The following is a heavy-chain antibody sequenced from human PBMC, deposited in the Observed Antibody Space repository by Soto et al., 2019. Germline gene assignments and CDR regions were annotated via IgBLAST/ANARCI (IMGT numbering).Heavy chain of an antibody. D-gene: IGHD1-1*01. CDR3: ARDGNYYGMDV. V-gene: IGHV3-21*01. CDR2: ISSSSSYI. J-gene: IGHJ6*02. CDR1: GFTFSSYS. Sequence: GGSLRLSCAASGFTFSSYSMNWVRQAPGKGLEWVSSISSSSSYIYYADSVKGRFTISRDNSKNTLYLRMNSLRAEDTAVYYCARDGNYYGMDVWGQGTTVTVSS.